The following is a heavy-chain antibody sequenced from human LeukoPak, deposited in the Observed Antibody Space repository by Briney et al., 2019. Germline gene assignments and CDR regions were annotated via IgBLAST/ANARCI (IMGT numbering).Heavy chain of an antibody. Sequence: ASVKVSCKASGYTFTSYGFSWVRQPPGQGLEWMGWISAYNGNTNYAQKLQGRVTMTTDTSTSTAYMELRSLRSDDTAVYYCARALGQQLVPNLPSHYWGQGTLVTVSS. V-gene: IGHV1-18*01. J-gene: IGHJ4*02. CDR2: ISAYNGNT. CDR3: ARALGQQLVPNLPSHY. CDR1: GYTFTSYG. D-gene: IGHD6-13*01.